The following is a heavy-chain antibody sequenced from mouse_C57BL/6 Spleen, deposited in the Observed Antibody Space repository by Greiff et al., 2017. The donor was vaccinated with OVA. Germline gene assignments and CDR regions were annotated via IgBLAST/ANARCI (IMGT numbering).Heavy chain of an antibody. V-gene: IGHV1-64*01. CDR3: ARGSSGYKYYAMDY. D-gene: IGHD3-2*02. J-gene: IGHJ4*01. Sequence: QVQLQQPGAELVKPGASVKLSCKASGYTFTSYWMHWVKQRPGQGLEWIGMIHPNSGSTNYNEKFKSKATLTVDKSSSPAYMQLSSLTSEDSAVXYCARGSSGYKYYAMDYWGQGTSVTVSS. CDR1: GYTFTSYW. CDR2: IHPNSGST.